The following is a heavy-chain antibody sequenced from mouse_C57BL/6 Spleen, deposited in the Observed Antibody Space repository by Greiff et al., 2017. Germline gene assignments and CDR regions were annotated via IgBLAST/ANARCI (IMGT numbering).Heavy chain of an antibody. CDR3: GSWSSAGDYDG. CDR1: GYAFTGYY. D-gene: IGHD4-1*01. Sequence: VQLQQSGPELVKPGASVKISCKASGYAFTGYYMHWVKQSHGNILDWIGYIYPYNGVSSYNQKFKGKATLTVDKSSSTAYMGLRSLTSEDSAVYYCGSWSSAGDYDGRGTGATVTVSS. V-gene: IGHV1-31*01. J-gene: IGHJ1*03. CDR2: IYPYNGVS.